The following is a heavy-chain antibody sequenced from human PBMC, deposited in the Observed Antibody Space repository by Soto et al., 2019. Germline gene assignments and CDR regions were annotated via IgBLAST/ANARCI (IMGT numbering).Heavy chain of an antibody. CDR3: AKDGRYYDSSVDYYYGMDV. D-gene: IGHD3-22*01. Sequence: GGSLRLSCAASGFTFSSYGMHWVRQAPGKGLEWVAVISYDGSNKYYADSVKGRFTISRDNSKNTLYLQMNSLRAEDTAVYYCAKDGRYYDSSVDYYYGMDVWGQGTTVTVSS. V-gene: IGHV3-30*18. CDR1: GFTFSSYG. CDR2: ISYDGSNK. J-gene: IGHJ6*02.